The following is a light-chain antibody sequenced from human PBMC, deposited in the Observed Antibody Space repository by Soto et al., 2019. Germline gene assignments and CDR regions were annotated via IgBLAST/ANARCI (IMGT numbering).Light chain of an antibody. CDR3: QQYGSSPPYT. Sequence: EIVLTQSPGTLSLSPGEGATLSCRASQSVSSNYLAWYQQKPGQAPRLLIFGASNRASDIPDRFSGSGSGTDFTLTISRLEPEDFTVYYCQQYGSSPPYTFGQRNKLEIK. CDR2: GAS. J-gene: IGKJ2*01. CDR1: QSVSSNY. V-gene: IGKV3-20*01.